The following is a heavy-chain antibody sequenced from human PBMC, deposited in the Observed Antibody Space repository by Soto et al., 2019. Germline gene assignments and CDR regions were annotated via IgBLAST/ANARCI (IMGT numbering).Heavy chain of an antibody. CDR2: IYYSGST. D-gene: IGHD6-13*01. Sequence: PSETLSLTCTVSGGSVSSGSYYWSWIRQPPGKGLEWIGYIYYSGSTNYNPSLKSRVTISVDTSKNQFSLKLSSVTAADTAVYYCARWRIAAAGTAFDYWGQGTLVTVSS. V-gene: IGHV4-61*01. CDR3: ARWRIAAAGTAFDY. J-gene: IGHJ4*02. CDR1: GGSVSSGSYY.